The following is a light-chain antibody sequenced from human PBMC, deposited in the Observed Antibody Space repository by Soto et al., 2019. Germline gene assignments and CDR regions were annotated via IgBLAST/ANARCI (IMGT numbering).Light chain of an antibody. J-gene: IGLJ2*01. CDR3: SSYTSSSTYVV. CDR2: DVS. Sequence: QSALTQPASVSGSXXXSITXXXXXTSSDVGGYNYVSWYQQHPGKAPKLMIYDVSNRPSGVSNRFSGSKSGNTASLTISGLQAEDEADYYCSSYTSSSTYVVFGGGTKLTVL. CDR1: SSDVGGYNY. V-gene: IGLV2-14*01.